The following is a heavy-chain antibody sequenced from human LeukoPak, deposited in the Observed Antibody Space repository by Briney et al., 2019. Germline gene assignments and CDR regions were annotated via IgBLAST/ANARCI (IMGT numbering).Heavy chain of an antibody. D-gene: IGHD6-13*01. CDR1: GFTFSSYA. J-gene: IGHJ1*01. CDR3: ARDRGLKEQLVGYFQH. CDR2: TSLDGSNK. V-gene: IGHV3-30-3*01. Sequence: GRSLRLSCAASGFTFSSYAMHWVRQAPGKGLEWVAVTSLDGSNKYYADSVKGRFTISRDNSKNKVYLQMNSLRTEDTAVYYCARDRGLKEQLVGYFQHWGQGTLVTVSS.